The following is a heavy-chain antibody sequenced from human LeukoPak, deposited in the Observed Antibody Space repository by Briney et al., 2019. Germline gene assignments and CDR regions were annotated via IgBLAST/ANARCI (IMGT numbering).Heavy chain of an antibody. CDR1: GGSISSSSFF. V-gene: IGHV4-39*07. J-gene: IGHJ6*03. CDR2: IYVSGTT. Sequence: SETLSLTCSVSGGSISSSSFFWGWIRQPPGKGLEWIGSIYVSGTTHYNPSLKSRLTISLDTSKNQVSLKLTSVTAADTAVYYCAREDTAMWGYYYYYMDVWGKGTTVTVSS. CDR3: AREDTAMWGYYYYYMDV. D-gene: IGHD5-18*01.